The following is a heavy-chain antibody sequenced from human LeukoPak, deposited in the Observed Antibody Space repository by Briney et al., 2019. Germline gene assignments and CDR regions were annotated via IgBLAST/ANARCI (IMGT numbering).Heavy chain of an antibody. CDR3: ARDYAYAFDI. CDR1: GFTFSSYS. CDR2: ISGSNSTA. V-gene: IGHV3-48*02. D-gene: IGHD4-17*01. J-gene: IGHJ3*02. Sequence: GGSLRLSCAASGFTFSSYSMNWVRQAPGKGLEWISYISGSNSTAYYADSVKGRSTISRDNAKNTLFPQMNSLRDEDTAMYYCARDYAYAFDIWGQGTMVTVFS.